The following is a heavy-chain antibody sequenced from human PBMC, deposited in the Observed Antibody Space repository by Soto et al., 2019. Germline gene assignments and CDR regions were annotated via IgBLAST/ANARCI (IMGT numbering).Heavy chain of an antibody. CDR1: GYIFTNHY. Sequence: GSVKVSCKASGYIFTNHYIHWVRQAPGQGLEWMGIINPSGGSTNYLQKFQGRITITRDTSASTAYMELSSLRSEDTAVYYCARWRDERITIFGVAGSWFDPWGQGTLVTVS. J-gene: IGHJ5*02. D-gene: IGHD3-3*01. V-gene: IGHV1-46*01. CDR3: ARWRDERITIFGVAGSWFDP. CDR2: INPSGGST.